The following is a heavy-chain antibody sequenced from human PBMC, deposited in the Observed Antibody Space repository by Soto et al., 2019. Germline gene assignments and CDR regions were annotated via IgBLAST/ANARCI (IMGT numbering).Heavy chain of an antibody. Sequence: QVQLVESGGGVVQPGRSLRLSCAASGFTFSSYGMHWVRQAPGKGLEWVAVISYDGSNKYYADSVKGRFTISRDNSKNTLYLQMNSLRAEDTAVYYCAKDSIGWPLLYVYGSGSYCDYWGQGTLVTVSS. V-gene: IGHV3-30*18. CDR2: ISYDGSNK. CDR1: GFTFSSYG. CDR3: AKDSIGWPLLYVYGSGSYCDY. J-gene: IGHJ4*02. D-gene: IGHD3-10*01.